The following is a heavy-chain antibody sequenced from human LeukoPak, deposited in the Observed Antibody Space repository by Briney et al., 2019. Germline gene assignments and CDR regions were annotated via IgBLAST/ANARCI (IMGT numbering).Heavy chain of an antibody. Sequence: ASVKVSCKASGYTFTDYYMHWVRQAPGQGLEWMGRINPNSGSINSAQKFQGRVTMTRDTSISTAYMELSSLRSDDTAVYYCARGGITGLDYWGQGTLVTVSS. CDR3: ARGGITGLDY. D-gene: IGHD1-14*01. V-gene: IGHV1-2*06. CDR1: GYTFTDYY. J-gene: IGHJ4*02. CDR2: INPNSGSI.